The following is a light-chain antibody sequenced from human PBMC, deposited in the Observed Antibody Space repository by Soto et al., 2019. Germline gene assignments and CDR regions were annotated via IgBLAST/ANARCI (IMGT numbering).Light chain of an antibody. J-gene: IGKJ1*01. CDR1: QSLLHSNGYNY. CDR2: LGS. Sequence: DIVMTQSPLSLPVTPGEPASISCRSSQSLLHSNGYNYLDWYLQKPGQSPQLLIYLGSSRASGVPDRFSGSGSGTDFTLKISRVGAEDVGVYYCMQALQTPRTFGQGTKVEIK. V-gene: IGKV2-28*01. CDR3: MQALQTPRT.